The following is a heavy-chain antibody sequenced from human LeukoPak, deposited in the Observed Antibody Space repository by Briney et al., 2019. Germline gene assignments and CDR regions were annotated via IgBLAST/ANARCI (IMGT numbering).Heavy chain of an antibody. CDR1: GFTFSSYA. J-gene: IGHJ5*02. V-gene: IGHV3-30-3*01. Sequence: GRSLRLSCAASGFTFSSYAMHWVRQAPGKGLEWVAVISYDGSNKYYADSVKGRFTISRDNSKNTLYLQTNSLRAEDTAVYYCARGSWFDPWGQGTLVTVSS. CDR2: ISYDGSNK. CDR3: ARGSWFDP.